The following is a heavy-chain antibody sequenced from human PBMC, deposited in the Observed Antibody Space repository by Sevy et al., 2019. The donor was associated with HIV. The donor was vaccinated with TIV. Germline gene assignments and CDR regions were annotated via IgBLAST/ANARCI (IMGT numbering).Heavy chain of an antibody. CDR1: GDSVSSNSAA. CDR3: ARDRGSSLDWFDP. CDR2: TYYRSKWYN. J-gene: IGHJ5*02. D-gene: IGHD6-13*01. V-gene: IGHV6-1*01. Sequence: SQTLSLTCAISGDSVSSNSAAWNWIRQSPSRGLEWLGRTYYRSKWYNDYAVSVKSRITLNPDTSKNQFSLQLNSVTPDATAVYYWARDRGSSLDWFDPWGQGTLVTVSS.